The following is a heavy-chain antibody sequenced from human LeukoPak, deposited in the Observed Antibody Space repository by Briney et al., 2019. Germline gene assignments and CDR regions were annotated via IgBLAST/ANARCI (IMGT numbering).Heavy chain of an antibody. V-gene: IGHV4-34*01. J-gene: IGHJ4*02. Sequence: SETLSLTCAVYGGSFSGYYWSWIRQPPGKGLEWIGEINHSGSTNYNPSLKSRVTISVDTSKNQFSLKLSSVTAADTAVYYCARAHVRALDYWGQGTLVTVSS. D-gene: IGHD3-16*01. CDR1: GGSFSGYY. CDR2: INHSGST. CDR3: ARAHVRALDY.